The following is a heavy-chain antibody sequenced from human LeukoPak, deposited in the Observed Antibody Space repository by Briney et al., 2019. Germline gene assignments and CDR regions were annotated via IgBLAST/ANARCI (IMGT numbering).Heavy chain of an antibody. J-gene: IGHJ4*02. CDR3: ARTSYDYVWGSYRLFDY. CDR2: IIPIFGTA. V-gene: IGHV1-69*13. CDR1: GGTFSSYA. D-gene: IGHD3-16*02. Sequence: SVKVSCKASGGTFSSYAISWVRQAPGQGLEWMGGIIPIFGTANYAQKFQGRVTITADESTSTAYMELSSLRPEDTAVYYCARTSYDYVWGSYRLFDYWGQGTLVTVSS.